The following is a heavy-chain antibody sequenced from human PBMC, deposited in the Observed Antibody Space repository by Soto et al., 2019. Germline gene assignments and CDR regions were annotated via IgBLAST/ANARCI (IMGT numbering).Heavy chain of an antibody. CDR1: GFTFSNYG. CDR2: ISYDGSNK. D-gene: IGHD6-13*01. V-gene: IGHV3-30*18. CDR3: AKDVSQYSSSWAWYFDY. Sequence: GGSLRLSCAVSGFTFSNYGIHWVRQAPGKGLEWVSVISYDGSNKYYADSVKGRFTISRDNSKNTLYLQMNSLRAEDTAVYYCAKDVSQYSSSWAWYFDYWGQGTLVTV. J-gene: IGHJ4*02.